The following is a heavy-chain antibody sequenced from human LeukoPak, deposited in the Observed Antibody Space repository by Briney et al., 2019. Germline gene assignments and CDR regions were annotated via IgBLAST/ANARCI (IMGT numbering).Heavy chain of an antibody. CDR3: TRSSGYYYDY. CDR1: GFALSTYW. Sequence: PGASLRLSCAASGFALSTYWMHWVRQHPGKWPVWVSRINSDGSIINYADSVKGRFTISRDIAKNTLHLQLDSLRAEDTAVYYCTRSSGYYYDYWGQGTLVTVSS. V-gene: IGHV3-74*01. J-gene: IGHJ4*02. CDR2: INSDGSII. D-gene: IGHD3-22*01.